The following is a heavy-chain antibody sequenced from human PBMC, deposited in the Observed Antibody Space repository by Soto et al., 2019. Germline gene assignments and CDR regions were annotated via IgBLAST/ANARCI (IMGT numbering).Heavy chain of an antibody. J-gene: IGHJ5*02. CDR3: AREGCSGGSCLNGCDP. CDR1: GFTFSSYS. V-gene: IGHV3-48*01. CDR2: SSSSSTTK. Sequence: EVQLVESGGGLVQPGGSLRLSCAASGFTFSSYSMNWVRQAPGKGLEWVSYSSSSSTTKYYADSVKGRFTISRDNAKNSLHVQRGSLGAEDAAVYYCAREGCSGGSCLNGCDPWGQGTLVSVSS. D-gene: IGHD2-15*01.